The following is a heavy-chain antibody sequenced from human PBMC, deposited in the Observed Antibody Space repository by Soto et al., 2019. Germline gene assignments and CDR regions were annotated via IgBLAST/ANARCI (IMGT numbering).Heavy chain of an antibody. J-gene: IGHJ4*02. CDR1: GFTFSDFG. D-gene: IGHD2-21*02. Sequence: GGSLRLSCAVSGFTFSDFGMHWVRQAPGKGLDWVAVISYDGTEKYYADSVKGRFTISRDNSKNTLYLQMNSLRAEDTAVYCCAKDSRIVVVTAPYDYRGQGTLVTVSS. V-gene: IGHV3-30*18. CDR2: ISYDGTEK. CDR3: AKDSRIVVVTAPYDY.